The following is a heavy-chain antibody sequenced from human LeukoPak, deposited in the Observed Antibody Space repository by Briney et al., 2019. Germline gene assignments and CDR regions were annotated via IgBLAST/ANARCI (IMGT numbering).Heavy chain of an antibody. CDR2: ISHDGNNK. V-gene: IGHV3-30*18. J-gene: IGHJ4*02. D-gene: IGHD6-19*01. CDR3: AKSGLSSGWYPYDN. Sequence: PGGSLRLSCAASGFTFSSSGMHWVRQAPGKGLEWLAVISHDGNNKYYADSVRGRFTLSRDNSKNTLYLQMNSLRAEDTAVYYCAKSGLSSGWYPYDNWGQGALVTVSS. CDR1: GFTFSSSG.